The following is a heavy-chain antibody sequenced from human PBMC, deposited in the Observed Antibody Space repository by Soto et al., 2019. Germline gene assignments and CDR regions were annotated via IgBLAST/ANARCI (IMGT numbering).Heavy chain of an antibody. CDR1: GFIFSGSA. J-gene: IGHJ4*02. D-gene: IGHD1-26*01. V-gene: IGHV3-30*04. Sequence: VGSLRLSCVASGFIFSGSAMYWVRQAPGKGLEWVGVISPDGTNKYYVDSVKGRSSISRDDSENTLFLQMNSLRPDDTAVYYCARVGSGGGGDYWGQGSLVTVSS. CDR3: ARVGSGGGGDY. CDR2: ISPDGTNK.